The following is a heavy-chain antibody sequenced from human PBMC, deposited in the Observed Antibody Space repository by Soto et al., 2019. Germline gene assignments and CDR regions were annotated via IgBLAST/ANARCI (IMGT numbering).Heavy chain of an antibody. D-gene: IGHD3-10*01. Sequence: QVQLVQSGAEVKKPGASVKVSCTASGYTFRSYDIHWVRQATGQGLEWMGWVNPNTGNTGYAQRFQGRVNKTRDISKSTAYMELSRLTSEDTTIYYCAGADGAGCFDFWGPGTLVSVSS. CDR1: GYTFRSYD. CDR3: AGADGAGCFDF. J-gene: IGHJ5*01. V-gene: IGHV1-8*01. CDR2: VNPNTGNT.